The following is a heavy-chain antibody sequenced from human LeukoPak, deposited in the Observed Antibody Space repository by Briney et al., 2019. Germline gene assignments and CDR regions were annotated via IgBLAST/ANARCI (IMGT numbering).Heavy chain of an antibody. Sequence: PSETLSLTCTVSGGSISSSSYYWGWIRQPPGKGLEWIGSIYYSGSTYYNPSLKSRVTISVDTSKNQFSLKLSSVTAADTAVYYCARVRLHYDSSGYYAPFDYWGQGTLVTVSS. CDR2: IYYSGST. D-gene: IGHD3-22*01. CDR3: ARVRLHYDSSGYYAPFDY. CDR1: GGSISSSSYY. V-gene: IGHV4-39*01. J-gene: IGHJ4*02.